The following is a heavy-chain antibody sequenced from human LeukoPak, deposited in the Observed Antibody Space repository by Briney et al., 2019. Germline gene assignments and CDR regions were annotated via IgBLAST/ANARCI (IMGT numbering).Heavy chain of an antibody. CDR1: GGSFSGCY. V-gene: IGHV4-34*01. Sequence: PSETLSLTCAVYGGSFSGCYWSWIRQPPGKGLEWIGEINHSGSTNYNPSLKSRVTISVDTSKNQFSLKLSSVTAADTAVYYCARGIRGVIIDPPYYFDYWGQGTLVTVSS. D-gene: IGHD3-10*01. J-gene: IGHJ4*02. CDR3: ARGIRGVIIDPPYYFDY. CDR2: INHSGST.